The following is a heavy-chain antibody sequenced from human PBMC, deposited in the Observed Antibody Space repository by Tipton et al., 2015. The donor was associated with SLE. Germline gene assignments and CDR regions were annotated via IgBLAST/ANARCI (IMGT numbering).Heavy chain of an antibody. CDR2: IYYSGST. CDR1: GYSISSGYY. D-gene: IGHD4-17*01. CDR3: ARHESGTDYGDYLDY. V-gene: IGHV4-38-2*01. Sequence: TLSLTCAVSGYSISSGYYWGWIRQPPGKGLEWIGSIYYSGSTYYNPSLKSRVTISVDTSKNQFSLKLSSVTAADTAVYYCARHESGTDYGDYLDYWGQGTLVTVSS. J-gene: IGHJ4*02.